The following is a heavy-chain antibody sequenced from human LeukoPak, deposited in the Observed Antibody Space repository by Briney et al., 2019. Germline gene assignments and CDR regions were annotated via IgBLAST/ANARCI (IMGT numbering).Heavy chain of an antibody. V-gene: IGHV3-53*01. CDR1: GFTVSSNY. Sequence: GGSLRLSCAASGFTVSSNYMTWVRQAPGKGLEWVSVIYKNAITYYADTVKGRFTISRDNSKNMLYLQMNSLRAEDTAVYYCARGGTYYDSPNWFDPWGQGTLVTVSS. CDR3: ARGGTYYDSPNWFDP. D-gene: IGHD3-22*01. J-gene: IGHJ5*02. CDR2: IYKNAIT.